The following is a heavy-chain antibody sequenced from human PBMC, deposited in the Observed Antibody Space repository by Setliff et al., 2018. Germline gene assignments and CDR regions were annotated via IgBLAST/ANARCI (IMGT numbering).Heavy chain of an antibody. J-gene: IGHJ5*02. V-gene: IGHV1-18*01. CDR3: ARVNPTMITFGGVIVIWFDP. Sequence: APVKVSCKASGYTFTRYGISWVRQAPGQGLEWMGWISAYNGNTNYAQKLQGRVTMTTDTSTSTAYMELRSLRSDDTAVYYCARVNPTMITFGGVIVIWFDPWGQGTLVTVSS. D-gene: IGHD3-16*02. CDR2: ISAYNGNT. CDR1: GYTFTRYG.